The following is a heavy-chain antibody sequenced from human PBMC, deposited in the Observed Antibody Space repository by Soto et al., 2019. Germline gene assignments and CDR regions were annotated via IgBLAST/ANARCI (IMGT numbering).Heavy chain of an antibody. Sequence: QVQLVESGGGVVQPGRSLRLSCAASGFTFSSYAMHWVRQAPGKGLEWVAVISYDGSNKYYADSVKGRFTISRDNSKNTLSLQMNSLRAEDTAVYYCARGGWGYGMDVWGQGTTVTVSS. V-gene: IGHV3-30-3*01. J-gene: IGHJ6*02. CDR1: GFTFSSYA. D-gene: IGHD1-26*01. CDR2: ISYDGSNK. CDR3: ARGGWGYGMDV.